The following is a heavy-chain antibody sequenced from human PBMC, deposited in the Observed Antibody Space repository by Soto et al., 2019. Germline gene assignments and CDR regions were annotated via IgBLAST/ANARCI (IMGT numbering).Heavy chain of an antibody. D-gene: IGHD6-19*01. CDR3: ARYRMGKRNRIAVAGNQVDY. V-gene: IGHV1-18*01. Sequence: ASVKVSCKASGYTFTSYGISWVRQAPGQGLEWMGRISAYNGNTNYAQKLQGRVTMTTDTSTSTAYMELRSLRSDDTAVYYCARYRMGKRNRIAVAGNQVDYWGQGTLVTVSS. CDR2: ISAYNGNT. CDR1: GYTFTSYG. J-gene: IGHJ4*02.